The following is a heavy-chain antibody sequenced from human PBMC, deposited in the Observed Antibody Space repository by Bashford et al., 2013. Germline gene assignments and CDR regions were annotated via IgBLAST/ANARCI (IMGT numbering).Heavy chain of an antibody. Sequence: SETLSLTCTVSGGSISRSSNVLGLDPPAPRKGLEWIGSIYYSGSTYYNPSLKSRVTVSLDSSKNQFSLKLSSVTAADTAVYYCATCAVLVAIDSFDVWGQGAMVTVSS. CDR3: ATCAVLVAIDSFDV. CDR2: IYYSGST. CDR1: GGSISRSSNV. J-gene: IGHJ3*01. D-gene: IGHD6-13*01. V-gene: IGHV4-39*01.